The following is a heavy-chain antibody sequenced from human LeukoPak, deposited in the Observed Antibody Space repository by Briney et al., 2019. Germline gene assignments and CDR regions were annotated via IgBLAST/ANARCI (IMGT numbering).Heavy chain of an antibody. CDR1: TFTFSTYA. D-gene: IGHD6-6*01. V-gene: IGHV3-23*01. CDR3: AKEYSSSLYYFDY. CDR2: ISGSGVST. Sequence: PWGSLRRSCAGYTFTFSTYAMSWVRQAPGNGLEWVSAISGSGVSTYYADSVKGRYTISRDTSKNTLYLQMNSLRAEDTAVYYCAKEYSSSLYYFDYWGQGTLVTVSS. J-gene: IGHJ4*02.